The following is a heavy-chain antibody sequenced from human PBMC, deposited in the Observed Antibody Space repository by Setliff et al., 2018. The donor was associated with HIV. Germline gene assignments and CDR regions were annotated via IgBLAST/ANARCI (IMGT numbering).Heavy chain of an antibody. D-gene: IGHD7-27*01. J-gene: IGHJ4*02. Sequence: ASVKVSCKASGFTFTDFFIHWVRQAPGQGLEWMGWISPYDGSRRISQMSRGRVTMTKDTSINTAYMELSGLTSDDTAVYYCARQLSNSFDYWGQGALVTVSS. CDR2: ISPYDGSR. CDR1: GFTFTDFF. V-gene: IGHV1-2*02. CDR3: ARQLSNSFDY.